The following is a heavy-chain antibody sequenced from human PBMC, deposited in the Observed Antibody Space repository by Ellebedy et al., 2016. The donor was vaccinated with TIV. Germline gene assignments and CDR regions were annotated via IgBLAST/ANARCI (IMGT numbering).Heavy chain of an antibody. CDR1: GFTFSSYT. CDR2: ISYDGSNK. D-gene: IGHD3-10*01. J-gene: IGHJ6*02. CDR3: AEDIRGNGMDV. Sequence: PGGSLRLSCAASGFTFSSYTMHWVRQAPGKGLEWVAFISYDGSNKYYADSVKGRFTISRDNAKNSLYLQMNSLRAEDTALYYCAEDIRGNGMDVWGQGTTVTVSS. V-gene: IGHV3-30-3*02.